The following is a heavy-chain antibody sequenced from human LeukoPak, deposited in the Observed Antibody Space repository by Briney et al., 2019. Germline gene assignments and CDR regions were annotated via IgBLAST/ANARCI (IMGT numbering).Heavy chain of an antibody. CDR3: ARDGYNYYFDY. J-gene: IGHJ4*02. D-gene: IGHD5-24*01. CDR1: GFTFSSYW. CDR2: INSDVRTT. Sequence: PGGSLRLSCAASGFTFSSYWMHWVRQAPGKGLGCLSRINSDVRTTSYADSVKRRFTISRDNAKNTLYLQMNSLRAEDTAVYYCARDGYNYYFDYWGQGTLVTVSS. V-gene: IGHV3-74*01.